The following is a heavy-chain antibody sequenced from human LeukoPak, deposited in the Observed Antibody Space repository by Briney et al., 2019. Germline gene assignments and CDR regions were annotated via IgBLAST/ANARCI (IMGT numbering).Heavy chain of an antibody. CDR2: IYHSGST. J-gene: IGHJ4*02. D-gene: IGHD1-14*01. CDR1: GYSISSGYY. V-gene: IGHV4-38-2*02. CDR3: ARDPDGTQV. Sequence: SETLSLTCAVSGYSISSGYYWGWIRQPPGKGLEWIGGIYHSGSTYYNPSLKSRVTISVDTSKNQFSLKLSSVTAADTAVYYCARDPDGTQVWGQGTLVTVSS.